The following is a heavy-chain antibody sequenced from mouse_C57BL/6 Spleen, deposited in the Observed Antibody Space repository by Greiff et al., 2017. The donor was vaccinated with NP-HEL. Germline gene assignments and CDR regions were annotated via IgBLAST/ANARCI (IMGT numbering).Heavy chain of an antibody. D-gene: IGHD1-2*01. J-gene: IGHJ4*01. CDR1: GYAFSSSW. CDR2: IYPGDGDT. Sequence: VKVVESGPELVKPGASVKISCKASGYAFSSSWMNWVKQRPGKGLEWIGRIYPGDGDTNYNGKFKGKATLTAEKSSSTAYMQLSSLTSEDSAVYFCASTTAYYYAMDYWGQGTSVTVSS. V-gene: IGHV1-82*01. CDR3: ASTTAYYYAMDY.